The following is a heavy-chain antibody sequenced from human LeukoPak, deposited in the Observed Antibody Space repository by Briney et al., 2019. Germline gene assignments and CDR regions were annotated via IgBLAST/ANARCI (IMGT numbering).Heavy chain of an antibody. Sequence: SETLSLTCTVSAGSISSSDYYWGWIRQSPGKGLEWIGRISYSGNTYYNPSLKSRVTISVARSKNPFSLRLSSVPAADTAVYFCSRLTHSYYSDTSGYYPYYYMDVWGEGTTVTVSS. CDR3: SRLTHSYYSDTSGYYPYYYMDV. V-gene: IGHV4-39*02. CDR2: ISYSGNT. CDR1: AGSISSSDYY. J-gene: IGHJ6*03. D-gene: IGHD3-22*01.